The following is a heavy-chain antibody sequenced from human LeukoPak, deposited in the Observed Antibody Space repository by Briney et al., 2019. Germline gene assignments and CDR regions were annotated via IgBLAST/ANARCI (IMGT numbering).Heavy chain of an antibody. V-gene: IGHV3-53*04. CDR3: AREAVDPYYFDY. CDR1: GFTVSSNY. D-gene: IGHD6-19*01. J-gene: IGHJ4*02. CDR2: IYSGGST. Sequence: GGSLRLSCAASGFTVSSNYMSWVRQAPGKGLEWVSVIYSGGSTYYADSVKGRFTIPRHNSKNTLYLQMNSLRAEDTAVYYCAREAVDPYYFDYWGQGTLVTVSS.